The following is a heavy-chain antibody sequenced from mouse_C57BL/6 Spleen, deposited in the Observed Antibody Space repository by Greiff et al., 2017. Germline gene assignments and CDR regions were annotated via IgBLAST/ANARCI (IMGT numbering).Heavy chain of an antibody. CDR1: GYTFTSYW. CDR2: IDPSDSYT. CDR3: ARLKAMDY. J-gene: IGHJ4*01. Sequence: VQLQQPGAELVKPGASVKLSCKASGYTFTSYWMQCVKQRPGQGLEWIGEIDPSDSYTNYNQKFKGKATLTVDTSSSTAYMQLSSLTSEDSAVYYCARLKAMDYWGQGTSVTVSS. V-gene: IGHV1-50*01.